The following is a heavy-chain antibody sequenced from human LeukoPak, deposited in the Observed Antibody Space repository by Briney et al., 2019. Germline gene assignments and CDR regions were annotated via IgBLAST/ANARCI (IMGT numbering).Heavy chain of an antibody. CDR3: AGEGAYYGSGSRFDY. V-gene: IGHV4-4*07. Sequence: SETLSLTCTVSGGSISSYYWSWIRQPAGKGLEWIGRIYTSGSTNYNPSLKSRVTMSVDTSKNQFSLKLSSVTAADTAVYYCAGEGAYYGSGSRFDYWGQGTLVTVSS. CDR2: IYTSGST. J-gene: IGHJ4*02. D-gene: IGHD3-10*01. CDR1: GGSISSYY.